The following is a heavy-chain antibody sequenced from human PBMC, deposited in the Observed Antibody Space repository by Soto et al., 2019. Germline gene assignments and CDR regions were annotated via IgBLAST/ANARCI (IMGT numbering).Heavy chain of an antibody. CDR1: GFPFSSYW. D-gene: IGHD4-17*01. CDR2: IKQDGSEK. V-gene: IGHV3-7*01. Sequence: GGSLRLSCAASGFPFSSYWMSWVRQAPGKGLEWVANIKQDGSEKYYVDSVKGRFTISRDNAKNSLYLQMNSLRAEDTAVYYSASMTTVFYYYYYMDVWGKGTTVTVSS. CDR3: ASMTTVFYYYYYMDV. J-gene: IGHJ6*03.